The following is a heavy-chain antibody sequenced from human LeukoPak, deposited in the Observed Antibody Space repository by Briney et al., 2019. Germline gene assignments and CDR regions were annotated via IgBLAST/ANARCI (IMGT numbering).Heavy chain of an antibody. D-gene: IGHD2-2*01. Sequence: SETLSLTCTVSGGSISNYYWSWIRQPPEKGLEWIGYIYSSGSTNYNPSLKSRVTISVDTSKNQFSLKLSSVTAADTAVYYCAREGSTNILDYWGQGTLVTVSS. V-gene: IGHV4-59*01. CDR1: GGSISNYY. J-gene: IGHJ4*02. CDR2: IYSSGST. CDR3: AREGSTNILDY.